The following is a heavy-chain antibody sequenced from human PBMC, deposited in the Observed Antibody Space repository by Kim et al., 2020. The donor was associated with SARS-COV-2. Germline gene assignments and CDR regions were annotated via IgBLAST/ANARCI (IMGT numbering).Heavy chain of an antibody. J-gene: IGHJ4*02. CDR3: ARGEFVDSPEY. Sequence: NKHYGDSVRGRFTISRDNSKNILYLQMNSLSAEDTAVYYCARGEFVDSPEYWGQGTLVIVSS. D-gene: IGHD3-9*01. V-gene: IGHV3-33*01. CDR2: NK.